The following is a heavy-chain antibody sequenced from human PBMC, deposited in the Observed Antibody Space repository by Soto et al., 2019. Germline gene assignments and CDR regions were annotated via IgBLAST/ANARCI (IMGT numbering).Heavy chain of an antibody. CDR1: GFTFSSYA. CDR3: AKYVAATPSKNWFDL. V-gene: IGHV3-23*01. D-gene: IGHD2-15*01. Sequence: EVQLLESGGGLVQPGGSLRLSCAASGFTFSSYAMSWVRQAPGKGPEWVSAISGSGGSTYYADSVKGRFTISRDNSKNTLYLQMNSLRAEDTAVYYCAKYVAATPSKNWFDLWCQGSLVIV. J-gene: IGHJ5*02. CDR2: ISGSGGST.